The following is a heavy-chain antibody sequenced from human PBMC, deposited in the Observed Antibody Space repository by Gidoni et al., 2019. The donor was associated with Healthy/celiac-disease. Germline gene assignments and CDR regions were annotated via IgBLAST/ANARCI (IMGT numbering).Heavy chain of an antibody. V-gene: IGHV3-33*01. CDR1: GFTFRSYG. Sequence: QVQLVESGGGVVQPGRYLRLSCAASGFTFRSYGMHWVRQAPGKGLEWVAVIWYDGSNKYYADSVKGRFTISRDNSKNTLYLQMNSLRAEDTAVYYCARGESYASQDEFDAFDIWGQGTMVTVSS. D-gene: IGHD2-15*01. CDR2: IWYDGSNK. J-gene: IGHJ3*02. CDR3: ARGESYASQDEFDAFDI.